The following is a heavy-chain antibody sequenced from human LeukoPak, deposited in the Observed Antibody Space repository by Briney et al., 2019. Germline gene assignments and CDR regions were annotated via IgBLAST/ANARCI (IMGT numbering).Heavy chain of an antibody. V-gene: IGHV3-53*01. D-gene: IGHD6-19*01. CDR2: IYGDGST. Sequence: GGSLRLSCAASGFIVSGDFMSWVRQAPGGGLEWVSSIYGDGSTHHADSVKGRFTISRDVSKNTLNLQMNSLRAEDTAVYYCTRDPIPYLVVAGKSDDYWGQGTLVTVSS. CDR3: TRDPIPYLVVAGKSDDY. CDR1: GFIVSGDF. J-gene: IGHJ4*02.